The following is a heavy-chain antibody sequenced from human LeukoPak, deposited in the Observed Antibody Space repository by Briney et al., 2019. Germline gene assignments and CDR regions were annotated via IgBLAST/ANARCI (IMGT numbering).Heavy chain of an antibody. CDR2: ISASRGIT. D-gene: IGHD1-26*01. J-gene: IGHJ4*02. CDR3: ARGAKWAYYFDY. V-gene: IGHV3-48*01. Sequence: GGSLRLSCAASGFNYSSYTMNWVRQAPGMGLEWLSYISASRGITYYADSVKGRFTISRDNAKNSLYLQMNSLRAEDTAVYYCARGAKWAYYFDYWGQGTLVTVSS. CDR1: GFNYSSYT.